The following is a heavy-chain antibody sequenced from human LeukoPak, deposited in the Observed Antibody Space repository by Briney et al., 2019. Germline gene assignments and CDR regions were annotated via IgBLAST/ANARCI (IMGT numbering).Heavy chain of an antibody. J-gene: IGHJ5*02. D-gene: IGHD3-10*01. CDR2: INPNGITT. CDR1: GFIFRNYW. Sequence: GGSLRLSCAASGFIFRNYWMHWVRQAPGKGLVWVARINPNGITTTYTDSVKGRFTISRDNAKNTLYLQMNSLRAEDTAVYYCARDVPRTSGPWGQGTLVTVSS. CDR3: ARDVPRTSGP. V-gene: IGHV3-74*01.